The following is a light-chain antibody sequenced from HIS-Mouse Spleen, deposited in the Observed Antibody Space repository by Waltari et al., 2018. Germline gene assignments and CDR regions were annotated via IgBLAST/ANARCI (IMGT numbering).Light chain of an antibody. CDR1: SPNHGSNT. CDR3: AAWDDSLNGNYV. Sequence: QSVLTQPPSASGTPGQRVTISCSGSSPNHGSNTVNWYQQLPGTAPKPLIYSNNQRPSGVPDRFSGSKSGTSASLAISGLQSEDEADYYCAAWDDSLNGNYVFGTGTKVTVL. CDR2: SNN. V-gene: IGLV1-44*01. J-gene: IGLJ1*01.